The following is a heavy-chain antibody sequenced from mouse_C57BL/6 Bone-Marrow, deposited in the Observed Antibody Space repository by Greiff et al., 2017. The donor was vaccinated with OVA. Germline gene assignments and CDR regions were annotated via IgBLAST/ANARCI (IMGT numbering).Heavy chain of an antibody. J-gene: IGHJ3*01. Sequence: EVKLMESGGGLVKPGGSLKLSCAASGFTFSSYTMSWVRQTPEKRLEWVATISGGGGNTYYPDSVKGRFTISRDNAKNTLYLQMSSLRSEDTALYYCARREGGFAYWGQGTLVTVSA. V-gene: IGHV5-9*01. CDR2: ISGGGGNT. CDR3: ARREGGFAY. CDR1: GFTFSSYT.